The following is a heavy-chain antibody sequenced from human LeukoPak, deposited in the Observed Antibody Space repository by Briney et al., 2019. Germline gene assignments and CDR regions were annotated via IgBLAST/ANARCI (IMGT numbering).Heavy chain of an antibody. D-gene: IGHD3-3*01. CDR2: IRSKAYGGTT. Sequence: PGGSLRLSCTASGFTFGDYAMSWVRQAPGKGLGWVGFIRSKAYGGTTEYAASVKGRFTISRDDSKSIAYLQMNSLKTEDTAVYYCTSHDFWSGLYYYYYMDVWGKGTTVTVSS. CDR1: GFTFGDYA. CDR3: TSHDFWSGLYYYYYMDV. V-gene: IGHV3-49*04. J-gene: IGHJ6*03.